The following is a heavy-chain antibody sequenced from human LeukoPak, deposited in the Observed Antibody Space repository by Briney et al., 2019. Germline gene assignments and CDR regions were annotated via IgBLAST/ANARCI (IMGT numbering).Heavy chain of an antibody. D-gene: IGHD2-2*01. V-gene: IGHV3-30*18. CDR2: ISYDGRNK. CDR3: AKGPLRGTAAAIDY. CDR1: GFTFSSYA. J-gene: IGHJ4*02. Sequence: GGSLRLSCAASGFTFSSYAMSWVRQAPGKGLEWVAVISYDGRNKHYPDSVKGRFTISRDISTDTLWLQMDSLRTEDTAVYYCAKGPLRGTAAAIDYWGQGTLVTVSS.